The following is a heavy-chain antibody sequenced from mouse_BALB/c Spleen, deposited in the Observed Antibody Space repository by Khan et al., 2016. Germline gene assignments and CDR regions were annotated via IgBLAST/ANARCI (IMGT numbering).Heavy chain of an antibody. CDR1: GYTFTTAG. J-gene: IGHJ2*01. V-gene: IGHV9-4*02. CDR2: INTNSGVP. Sequence: QIQLVQSGPELKKPGETVRISCKASGYTFTTAGMQWVQKMPGKGLKWIGWINTNSGVPKYAEDFKGRFAFSLETSASTAYLQIRNLKNEDTATYFCARTVGNYGYFDYWGQGTTLTVSS. D-gene: IGHD2-1*01. CDR3: ARTVGNYGYFDY.